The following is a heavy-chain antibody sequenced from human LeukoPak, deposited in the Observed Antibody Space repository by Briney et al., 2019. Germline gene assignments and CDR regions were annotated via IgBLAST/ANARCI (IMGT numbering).Heavy chain of an antibody. J-gene: IGHJ4*02. CDR3: AKRNGF. D-gene: IGHD1-1*01. V-gene: IGHV3-30*18. Sequence: PGGSLRLSCAASGFTFSSYDTHWVRQAPGKGLEWVAIISYDGNNKYYADSVKGRFTISRDNSKNTLYLQMNTLRVEDTAVYYCAKRNGFWGQGTLVTVSS. CDR1: GFTFSSYD. CDR2: ISYDGNNK.